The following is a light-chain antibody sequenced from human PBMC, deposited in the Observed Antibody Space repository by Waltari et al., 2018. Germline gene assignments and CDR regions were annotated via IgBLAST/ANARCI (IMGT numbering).Light chain of an antibody. CDR2: EVS. V-gene: IGLV2-14*01. CDR1: SSDVGGYNY. CDR3: SSYTSSSGV. Sequence: QSALTQPASVSGSPGQSITISCTGTSSDVGGYNYVSWYQQHPAKAPKLMIYEVSNRPSGFSNRFSGSKSGNTASLTISGLQAEDEADYYCSSYTSSSGVFGGGTKLTVL. J-gene: IGLJ3*02.